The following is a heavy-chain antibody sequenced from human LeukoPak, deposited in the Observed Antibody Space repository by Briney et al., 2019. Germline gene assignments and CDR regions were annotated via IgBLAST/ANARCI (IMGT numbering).Heavy chain of an antibody. CDR3: ARMTYDPHGVDV. CDR2: IGNTEST. V-gene: IGHV4-59*01. Sequence: PSETLSLTCTVSGASISSYYWSWIRQPPGKGLEWIGYIGNTESTNYNPSLKSRVTISVDKSKNHFSLKLSSVTAADTAVYYCARMTYDPHGVDVWGKGTTVTVSS. CDR1: GASISSYY. D-gene: IGHD5-12*01. J-gene: IGHJ6*04.